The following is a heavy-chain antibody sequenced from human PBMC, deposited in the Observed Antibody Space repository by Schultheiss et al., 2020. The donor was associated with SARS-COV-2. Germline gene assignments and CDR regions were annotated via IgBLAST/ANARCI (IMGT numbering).Heavy chain of an antibody. J-gene: IGHJ5*02. CDR2: IYISGTT. CDR3: ARDLSSPPYNWFDP. Sequence: SETLSLTCTVSGGSVSSGSYYWSWIRQPAGKGLEWIGRIYISGTTNYNPSLKSRVTISIDTSKNQFSLNLNSVTAADTAVYYCARDLSSPPYNWFDPWGQGTLVTVSS. CDR1: GGSVSSGSYY. V-gene: IGHV4-61*02.